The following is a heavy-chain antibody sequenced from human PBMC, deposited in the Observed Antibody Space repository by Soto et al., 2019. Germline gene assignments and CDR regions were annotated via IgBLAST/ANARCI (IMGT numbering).Heavy chain of an antibody. V-gene: IGHV3-53*01. CDR3: ATFIVGATM. D-gene: IGHD1-26*01. CDR1: GFTVSSNY. Sequence: EVQLVESGGGLIQRGGSLRLSCAVSGFTVSSNYMSWVRQAPGKGLEWVSLIYSGGSTYYADSVKGRFTISRDNSKNELCLQMNSLRAEDTAVYYCATFIVGATMWGPGTLVTVSS. CDR2: IYSGGST. J-gene: IGHJ4*02.